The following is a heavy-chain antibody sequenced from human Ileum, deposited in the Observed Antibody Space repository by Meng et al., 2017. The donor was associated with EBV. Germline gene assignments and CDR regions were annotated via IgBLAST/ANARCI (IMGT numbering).Heavy chain of an antibody. J-gene: IGHJ4*02. CDR1: GGSIYRSTYY. Sequence: QPRLQDSGPGLANPSETLSLTCTVSGGSIYRSTYYWGWIRQPPGKGLEWIASVYYSGSAYYNPSLESRVTISVDTSKNQFSLEMTSMTAADTAVYYCARSIVGSDESRCWSFWGQGSLVTVSS. V-gene: IGHV4-39*01. CDR2: VYYSGSA. D-gene: IGHD2-15*01. CDR3: ARSIVGSDESRCWSF.